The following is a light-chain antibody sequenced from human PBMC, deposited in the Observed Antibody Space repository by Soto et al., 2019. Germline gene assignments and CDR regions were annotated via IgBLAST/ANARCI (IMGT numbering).Light chain of an antibody. J-gene: IGKJ2*01. V-gene: IGKV3-20*01. CDR2: GAS. Sequence: IVLTQSPGTLSLSLGERATLSCRASQSVTSDYLAWYQQKPGQPARLLIYGASNRATAIADRFSGSGSATDFTLTISRVDPEDFVVYYCQQYGSSPYTFGQGTRLDI. CDR3: QQYGSSPYT. CDR1: QSVTSDY.